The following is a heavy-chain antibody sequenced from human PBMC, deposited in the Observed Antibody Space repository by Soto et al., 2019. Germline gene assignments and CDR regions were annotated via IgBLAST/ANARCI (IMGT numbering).Heavy chain of an antibody. CDR1: GYTFSTHG. D-gene: IGHD2-15*01. Sequence: QVQLVQSGAEVKKPGASVKVSCKASGYTFSTHGIIWVRQVPGQGLEWMGWVRGDNGHRNYEQSLQGRVTMTTDTSTNTAYMELRSLSSDDTAVYYCARDLGYCSSGTCYREGFDTWGQGTLVTVSS. CDR2: VRGDNGHR. V-gene: IGHV1-18*01. CDR3: ARDLGYCSSGTCYREGFDT. J-gene: IGHJ5*02.